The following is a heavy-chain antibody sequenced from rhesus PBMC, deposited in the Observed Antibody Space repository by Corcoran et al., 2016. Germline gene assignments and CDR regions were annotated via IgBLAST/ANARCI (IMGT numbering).Heavy chain of an antibody. J-gene: IGHJ4*01. D-gene: IGHD6-31*01. Sequence: EVQLVESGGGLATPGWSMRLSCAASGFTFGASFLAWVSQAPGKGLEWVSRNSNGGGSTWYADSVKGRFTISRENAKNTLYFQMNSLRAEDTAVYYCARDRGGAAGRVGYYFDYWGQGVLVTVSS. CDR1: GFTFGASF. CDR2: NSNGGGST. V-gene: IGHV3-178*01. CDR3: ARDRGGAAGRVGYYFDY.